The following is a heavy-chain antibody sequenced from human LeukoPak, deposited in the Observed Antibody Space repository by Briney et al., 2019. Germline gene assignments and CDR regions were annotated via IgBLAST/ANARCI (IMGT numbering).Heavy chain of an antibody. V-gene: IGHV3-21*01. Sequence: GGSLRLSCAASGFTFSSYNMNWVRQAPGKGLEWVSSISSDSSYIYYADSVKGRFTISRDNAKNSLYLQMNSLRAEDTAVYYCARDRWYYDTSGYSASSYYNGMDVWGQGTTVTVSS. CDR3: ARDRWYYDTSGYSASSYYNGMDV. J-gene: IGHJ6*02. CDR1: GFTFSSYN. CDR2: ISSDSSYI. D-gene: IGHD3-22*01.